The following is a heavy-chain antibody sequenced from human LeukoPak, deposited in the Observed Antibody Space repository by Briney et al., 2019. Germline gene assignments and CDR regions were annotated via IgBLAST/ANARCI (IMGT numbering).Heavy chain of an antibody. D-gene: IGHD2-21*02. V-gene: IGHV1-18*01. J-gene: IGHJ4*02. CDR2: ISGYNGIT. Sequence: EASVKVSCKASGYTFSNYGITWVRQAPGQGLEWMGWISGYNGITNYAQKLQGRVTMTTDTSTSTAYMELRSLRSDDTAVYYCARRVVTAISVYWGQGTLVTVSS. CDR3: ARRVVTAISVY. CDR1: GYTFSNYG.